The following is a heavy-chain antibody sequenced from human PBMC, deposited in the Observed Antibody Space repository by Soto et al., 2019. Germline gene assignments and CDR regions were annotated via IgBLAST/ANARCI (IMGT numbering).Heavy chain of an antibody. D-gene: IGHD1-26*01. CDR1: GGSISSSSYY. CDR2: IYYSGST. CDR3: ARPSGSYLYYFDY. Sequence: QLQLQESGPGLVKPSETLSLTCTVSGGSISSSSYYWGWIRQPPGKGLEWIGSIYYSGSTYYNPPPKSRATXSXDXXKNQFSLKLSSVTAADTAVYYCARPSGSYLYYFDYWGQGTLVTVSS. V-gene: IGHV4-39*01. J-gene: IGHJ4*02.